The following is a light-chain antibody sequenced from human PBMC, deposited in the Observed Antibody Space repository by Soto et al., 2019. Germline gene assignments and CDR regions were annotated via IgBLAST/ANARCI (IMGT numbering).Light chain of an antibody. J-gene: IGLJ3*02. CDR3: CSYAGSSTPLRV. CDR1: SSDVGSYNL. Sequence: QSALTQPASVSGSPGQSITISCTGTSSDVGSYNLVSWYQQHPGKAPKLMIYEGSKRPSGVSNRFSGSKSGNTASLTISGLQAEDEADYYCCSYAGSSTPLRVFGGGPKLTVL. CDR2: EGS. V-gene: IGLV2-23*01.